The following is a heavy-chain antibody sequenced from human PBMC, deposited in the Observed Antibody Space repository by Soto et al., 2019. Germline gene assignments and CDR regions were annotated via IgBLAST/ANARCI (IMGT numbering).Heavy chain of an antibody. V-gene: IGHV3-7*01. Sequence: PVGSLRLSCATSGFTLKNYWMSWVRQAPGKGLEWVANIKEDGSAKYFGDSVRGRFTVSRDNARNSLYLQLNSLRVEDTAIYYCARDGYGYNSLDNWGQGTLVTVSS. CDR3: ARDGYGYNSLDN. CDR1: GFTLKNYW. CDR2: IKEDGSAK. D-gene: IGHD5-12*01. J-gene: IGHJ4*02.